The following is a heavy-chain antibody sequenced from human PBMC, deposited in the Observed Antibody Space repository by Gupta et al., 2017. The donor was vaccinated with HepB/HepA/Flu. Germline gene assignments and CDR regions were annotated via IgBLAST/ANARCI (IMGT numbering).Heavy chain of an antibody. CDR1: GFTFSSSA. CDR2: ISGSGGST. CDR3: AKGGYCSSTSCYGLGWFDP. J-gene: IGHJ5*02. D-gene: IGHD2-2*01. Sequence: EVQLLESGGDLVQPGGSLRLSCAASGFTFSSSAVSWVRQAPGKGLEWGSSISGSGGSTNYADSVKGRFTISRDNSKNRVYLQMNSLRAEDTALYYCAKGGYCSSTSCYGLGWFDPWGQGTLVTVSS. V-gene: IGHV3-23*01.